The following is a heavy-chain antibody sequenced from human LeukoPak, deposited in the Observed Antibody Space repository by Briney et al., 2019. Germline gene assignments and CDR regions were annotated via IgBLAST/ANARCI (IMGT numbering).Heavy chain of an antibody. CDR2: ISGSASST. D-gene: IGHD3-10*01. J-gene: IGHJ3*02. CDR3: AREANYYGSGSSHDAFDT. CDR1: GFTFSNYA. Sequence: GGSLKLSCAASGFTFSNYAMSWVRQAPGKGLEWVSAISGSASSTYHADSVKGRFTISRENAKNSLYLQMNSLRAGDTAVYYCAREANYYGSGSSHDAFDTWGQGTMVTVSS. V-gene: IGHV3-23*01.